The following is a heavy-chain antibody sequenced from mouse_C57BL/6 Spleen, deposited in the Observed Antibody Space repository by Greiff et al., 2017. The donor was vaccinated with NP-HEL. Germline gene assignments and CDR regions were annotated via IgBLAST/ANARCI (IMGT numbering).Heavy chain of an antibody. V-gene: IGHV1-81*01. CDR2: LYPRSGNT. D-gene: IGHD3-2*02. CDR1: GYTFTSYG. J-gene: IGHJ4*01. Sequence: VQLQQSGAELARPGASVKLSCKASGYTFTSYGLSWVKQRPGPGLEWIGELYPRSGNTYYNEKFKGKATLTADKSSSTAYMELRSLTSEDSAVYFCARSETAQATYYAMDYWGQGTSVTVSS. CDR3: ARSETAQATYYAMDY.